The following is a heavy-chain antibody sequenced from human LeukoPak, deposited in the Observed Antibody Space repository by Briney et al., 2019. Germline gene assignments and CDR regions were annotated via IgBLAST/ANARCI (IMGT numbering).Heavy chain of an antibody. CDR1: GYTFTGYY. V-gene: IGHV1-2*02. D-gene: IGHD2-21*02. CDR3: AVSFSSGGDCYPYYLDS. Sequence: GASVKVSCKASGYTFTGYYMHWVRQAAGQGREWMGWINPNSGGTNYAQKFQGRVTMTRDTSISTAYMELNSLRAEDTAVYSCAVSFSSGGDCYPYYLDSWGEGTLVAVSS. J-gene: IGHJ4*02. CDR2: INPNSGGT.